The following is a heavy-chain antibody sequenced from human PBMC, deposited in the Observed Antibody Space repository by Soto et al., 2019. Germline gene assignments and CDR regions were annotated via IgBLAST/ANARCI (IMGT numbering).Heavy chain of an antibody. CDR1: GFSLSNNG. V-gene: IGHV3-30*18. CDR3: AKGLRIVLMVYAS. J-gene: IGHJ5*02. Sequence: GGSLRLSCAASGFSLSNNGMHWVRQAPGKGLEWVAVISYDGNNKYYADSVKGRFTISRDNSKNTVYLEMNNLRAEDTAVYYCAKGLRIVLMVYASWGQGTLVTVSS. D-gene: IGHD2-8*01. CDR2: ISYDGNNK.